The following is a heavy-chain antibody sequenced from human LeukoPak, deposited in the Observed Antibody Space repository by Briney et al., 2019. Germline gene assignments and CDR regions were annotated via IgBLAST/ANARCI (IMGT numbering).Heavy chain of an antibody. CDR2: ISAYNGNT. Sequence: ASVKVSCKASGYTFTSYGISWVRQAPGQGLEWMGWISAYNGNTNYAQKLQGRVTMTTDTSTSTAYMDLRSLRSDDTAVYYCARGYYDILTAYPPRYNWFDPWGQGTLVTVSS. V-gene: IGHV1-18*01. CDR1: GYTFTSYG. D-gene: IGHD3-9*01. CDR3: ARGYYDILTAYPPRYNWFDP. J-gene: IGHJ5*02.